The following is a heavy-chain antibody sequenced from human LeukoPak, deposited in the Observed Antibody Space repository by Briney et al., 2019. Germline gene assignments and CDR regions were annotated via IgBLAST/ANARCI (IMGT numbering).Heavy chain of an antibody. V-gene: IGHV6-1*01. CDR3: ARDLRGYSYGLDYYYGMDV. CDR1: GDSASSNSAA. CDR2: TYYRSKWYN. J-gene: IGHJ6*04. Sequence: SQTLSLTRAISGDSASSNSAAWNWIRQSPSRGLEWLGRTYYRSKWYNDYAVSVKSRITINPDTSKNQFSLQLNSVTPEDTAVYYCARDLRGYSYGLDYYYGMDVWGKGTTVTVSS. D-gene: IGHD5-18*01.